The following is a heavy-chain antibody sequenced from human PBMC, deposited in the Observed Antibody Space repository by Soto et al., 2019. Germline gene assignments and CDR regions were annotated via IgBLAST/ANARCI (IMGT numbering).Heavy chain of an antibody. J-gene: IGHJ6*02. CDR3: AKDPSVAGTWYYYYGMDV. D-gene: IGHD6-19*01. Sequence: GGSLRLSCVASGFTFRTYTMNWVRQAPGKGLEWVSGIRGFSPYTFYAESVKGRFTISRDNAKNSLYLQMNSLGVEDTAVYYCAKDPSVAGTWYYYYGMDVWGQGTTVTVSS. CDR2: IRGFSPYT. CDR1: GFTFRTYT. V-gene: IGHV3-21*01.